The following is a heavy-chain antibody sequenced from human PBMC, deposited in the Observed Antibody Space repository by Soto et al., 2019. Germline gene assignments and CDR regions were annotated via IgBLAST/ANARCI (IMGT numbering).Heavy chain of an antibody. D-gene: IGHD3-10*01. Sequence: ASVKVSCKASGYTFTDYYLHWVRQAPGQGLEWMGWINPNSGGTHYAQKFQGWVTMTRDTSISTVYMELSRLTSDDTAVYYCARDWGHYYGSGSFPSPHTFDPWGQGTLVTVSS. CDR3: ARDWGHYYGSGSFPSPHTFDP. J-gene: IGHJ5*02. CDR1: GYTFTDYY. CDR2: INPNSGGT. V-gene: IGHV1-2*04.